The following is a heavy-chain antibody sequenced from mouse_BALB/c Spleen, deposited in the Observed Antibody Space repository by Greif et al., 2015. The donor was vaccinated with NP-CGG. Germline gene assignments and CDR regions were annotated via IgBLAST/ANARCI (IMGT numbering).Heavy chain of an antibody. CDR3: AREGVPG. CDR2: IDPSDSYT. CDR1: GYTFTSYW. J-gene: IGHJ3*02. Sequence: VQLQQSGAELVKPGASVKLSCKASGYTFTSYWMHWVKQRPGQGLEWIGEIDPSDSYTNYNQKFKGKATLTVDKSSSTAYMQLSSLTSEDSAVYYCAREGVPGWGQGTLVTVSA. V-gene: IGHV1-69*02. D-gene: IGHD3-3*01.